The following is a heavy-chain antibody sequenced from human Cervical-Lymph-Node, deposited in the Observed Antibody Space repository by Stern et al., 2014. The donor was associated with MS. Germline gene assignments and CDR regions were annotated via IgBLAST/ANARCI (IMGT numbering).Heavy chain of an antibody. CDR2: ISSYNGNT. CDR3: AREVRQWLVRASYGMDV. CDR1: GYTFTSYG. V-gene: IGHV1-18*01. J-gene: IGHJ6*02. D-gene: IGHD6-19*01. Sequence: VQLVESGAEVKKPGASVKVSRKASGYTFTSYGISWVRQAPGQGLEWMGWISSYNGNTNYAQKLQGRVTMTTDTSTSTAYMELRSLRSDDTAVYYCAREVRQWLVRASYGMDVWGQGTTVTVSS.